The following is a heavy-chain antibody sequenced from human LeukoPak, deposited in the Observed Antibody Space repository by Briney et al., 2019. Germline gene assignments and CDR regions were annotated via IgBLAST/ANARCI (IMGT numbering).Heavy chain of an antibody. CDR2: IYYSGST. CDR3: ARALPLTYYYDSSGYGAFDI. J-gene: IGHJ3*02. V-gene: IGHV4-59*01. D-gene: IGHD3-22*01. CDR1: GGSLSSYY. Sequence: SETLSLTRTVSGGSLSSYYWSWIRQPPGKGLEWIGYIYYSGSTNYNPSLKSRVTISVDTSKNQFSLKLSSVTAADTAVYYCARALPLTYYYDSSGYGAFDIWGQGTMVTVSS.